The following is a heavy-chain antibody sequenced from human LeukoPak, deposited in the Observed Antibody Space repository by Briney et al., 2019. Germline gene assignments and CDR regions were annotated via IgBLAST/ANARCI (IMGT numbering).Heavy chain of an antibody. CDR1: GGSISSYY. J-gene: IGHJ3*02. CDR3: ARGRWLPNAFDI. V-gene: IGHV4-59*01. Sequence: SETLSLTCTVSGGSISSYYWSWIRQPPGKGLEWIGYIYYSGRTDYNPSLKSRVTISVDTSKHQFSMKLKSVTAADTAVYSCARGRWLPNAFDIWGQGTMVTVFS. D-gene: IGHD5-24*01. CDR2: IYYSGRT.